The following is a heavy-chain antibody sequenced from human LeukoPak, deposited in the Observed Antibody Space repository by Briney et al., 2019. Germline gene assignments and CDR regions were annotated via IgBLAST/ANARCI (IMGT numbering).Heavy chain of an antibody. J-gene: IGHJ4*02. CDR1: GFTFNSYG. CDR2: IRYDGSNK. V-gene: IGHV3-30*02. D-gene: IGHD3-22*01. Sequence: GGSLRLSCAASGFTFNSYGMHWVRQAPGKGLEWVAFIRYDGSNKYYADSVKGRFTISRDNSKNTLYLQMNSLRAEDTAVYYCAKDMEDSSARYFDYWGQGTLVTVPS. CDR3: AKDMEDSSARYFDY.